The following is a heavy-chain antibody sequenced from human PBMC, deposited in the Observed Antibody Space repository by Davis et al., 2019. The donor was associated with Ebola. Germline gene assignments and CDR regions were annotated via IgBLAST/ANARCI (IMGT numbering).Heavy chain of an antibody. CDR3: ARGATVTTSYFDY. V-gene: IGHV3-21*01. CDR1: GFTFSNAW. Sequence: GESLKISCAASGFTFSNAWMNWVRQAPGKGLEWVSSISSSSSYIYYADSVKGRFTISRDNAKNSLYLQMNSLRAEDTAVYYCARGATVTTSYFDYWGQGTLVTVSS. J-gene: IGHJ4*02. CDR2: ISSSSSYI. D-gene: IGHD4-17*01.